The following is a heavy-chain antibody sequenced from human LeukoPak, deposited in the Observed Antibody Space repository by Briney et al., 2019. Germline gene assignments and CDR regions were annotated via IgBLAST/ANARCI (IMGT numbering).Heavy chain of an antibody. V-gene: IGHV4-4*02. J-gene: IGHJ6*03. CDR3: ARVIAAAGRWYYYYKDV. D-gene: IGHD6-13*01. Sequence: SETLSLTCAVSGGSISSSNWWSWIRQPPGKGLEWIGEIYHSGSTNYNPSLKSRVTISVDTSKNQFSLKLSSVTAADTAVYYCARVIAAAGRWYYYYKDVWGKGTTVTISS. CDR1: GGSISSSNW. CDR2: IYHSGST.